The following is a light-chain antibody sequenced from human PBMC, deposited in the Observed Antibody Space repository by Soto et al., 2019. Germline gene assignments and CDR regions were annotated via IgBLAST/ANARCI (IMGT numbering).Light chain of an antibody. J-gene: IGLJ3*02. CDR2: EVN. CDR3: SSFTSGGTWV. Sequence: QSVLTQPASVSGSPGQSITITCTGTSSDVGAYNHASWYQQHPGKVPTVMIYEVNNRPSGVSDRFSASKSGNTASLTITGLQAEDEATYYCSSFTSGGTWVFGGGTKLTVL. V-gene: IGLV2-14*03. CDR1: SSDVGAYNH.